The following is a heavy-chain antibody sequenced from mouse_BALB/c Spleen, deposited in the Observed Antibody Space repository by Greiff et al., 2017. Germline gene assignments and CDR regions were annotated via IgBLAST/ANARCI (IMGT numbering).Heavy chain of an antibody. Sequence: EVMLVESGGGLVKPGGSLKLSCAASGFTFSDYYMYWVRQTPEKRLEWVATISDGGSYTYYPDSVKGRFTISRDNAKNNLYLQMSSLKSEDTAMYYCAREYYYGSSGDYAMDYWGQGTSVTVSS. CDR3: AREYYYGSSGDYAMDY. CDR2: ISDGGSYT. CDR1: GFTFSDYY. D-gene: IGHD1-1*01. J-gene: IGHJ4*01. V-gene: IGHV5-4*02.